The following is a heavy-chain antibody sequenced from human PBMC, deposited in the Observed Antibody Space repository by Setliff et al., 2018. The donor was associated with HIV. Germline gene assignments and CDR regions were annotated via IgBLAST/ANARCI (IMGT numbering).Heavy chain of an antibody. D-gene: IGHD6-19*01. CDR3: ARVPGIAVAGTD. CDR1: GGSFSNYY. Sequence: SETLSLTCTVYGGSFSNYYTNWIRQPPGKGLEWIGELSPSGTTRSNPPLQSRVTISLDTSNNQFSLKLTSVTAADTAVYYCARVPGIAVAGTDWGQGTLVTVSS. CDR2: LSPSGTT. J-gene: IGHJ4*02. V-gene: IGHV4-34*01.